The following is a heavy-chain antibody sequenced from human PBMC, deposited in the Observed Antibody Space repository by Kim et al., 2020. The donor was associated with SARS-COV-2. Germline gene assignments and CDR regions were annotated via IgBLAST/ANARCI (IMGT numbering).Heavy chain of an antibody. CDR3: AKVSWSGDHW. CDR1: GCTFYRDR. CDR2: IGAGNDGP. D-gene: IGHD3-3*01. V-gene: IGHV3-23*01. J-gene: IGHJ4*02. Sequence: GGSLRLSCEASGCTFYRDRMSWVRQAPGKGLEWVSAIGAGNDGPFYAESVRGRFTISRDDSKNTLFLQMNSLIVDDTAIYYCAKVSWSGDHWWGQGTTVT.